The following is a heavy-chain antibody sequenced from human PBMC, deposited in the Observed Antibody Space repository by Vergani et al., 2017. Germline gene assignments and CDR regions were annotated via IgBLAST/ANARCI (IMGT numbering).Heavy chain of an antibody. J-gene: IGHJ6*02. CDR1: GFTFSSYG. CDR2: IWYDGSNK. D-gene: IGHD2-15*01. CDR3: ARDLAADPSTSDGYYYYGMDV. Sequence: QVQLVESGGGVVQPGRSLRLSCAASGFTFSSYGMHWVRQAPGKGLEWVAVIWYDGSNKYYADSVKGRFTISRDNAKNTLYLQMNSLRAEDTAVYYCARDLAADPSTSDGYYYYGMDVWGQGTTVTVSS. V-gene: IGHV3-33*01.